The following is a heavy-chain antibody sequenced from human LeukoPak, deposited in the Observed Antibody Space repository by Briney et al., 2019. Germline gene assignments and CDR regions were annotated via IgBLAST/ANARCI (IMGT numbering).Heavy chain of an antibody. CDR2: INSNSGGT. J-gene: IGHJ4*02. CDR3: ASHTGGGAPHFDY. D-gene: IGHD3-16*01. V-gene: IGHV1-2*02. Sequence: ASVKVSCKASGYTFTGHYIHWVRQAPGQGLEWMGWINSNSGGTNYAQKFQGRVTITRDTSVSTAYMEVSRLTSDDTAVYYCASHTGGGAPHFDYWGQGTLVTVSS. CDR1: GYTFTGHY.